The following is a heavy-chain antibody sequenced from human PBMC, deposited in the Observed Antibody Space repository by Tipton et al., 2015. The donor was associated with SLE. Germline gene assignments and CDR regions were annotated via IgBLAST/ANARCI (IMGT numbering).Heavy chain of an antibody. CDR1: GDSISSNNYY. CDR2: IYYSGST. J-gene: IGHJ4*02. D-gene: IGHD1-26*01. V-gene: IGHV4-39*07. Sequence: TLSLTCTVSGDSISSNNYYWDWIRQPPGKGLEWIGNIYYSGSTHYNPSLKSRVTISVDTSKNQFSLKLSSVTAADTAMYYCTREKSGSSIDYWGQGTLVTVSS. CDR3: TREKSGSSIDY.